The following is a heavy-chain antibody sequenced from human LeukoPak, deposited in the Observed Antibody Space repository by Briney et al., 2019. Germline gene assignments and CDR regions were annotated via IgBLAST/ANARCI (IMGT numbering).Heavy chain of an antibody. V-gene: IGHV1-69*04. CDR3: AREVFSNGPTHYGAGMDV. Sequence: SVKVSCKASGGTFSSYAISWVRQAPGQGLEWMGRIIPILGIANYAQKFQGRVTVTADKSTSTAYMELSSLRSEDTAVYYCAREVFSNGPTHYGAGMDVWGQGTTVTVSS. D-gene: IGHD4-17*01. CDR2: IIPILGIA. J-gene: IGHJ6*02. CDR1: GGTFSSYA.